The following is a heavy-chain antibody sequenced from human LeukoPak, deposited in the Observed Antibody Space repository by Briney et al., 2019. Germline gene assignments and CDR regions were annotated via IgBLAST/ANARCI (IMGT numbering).Heavy chain of an antibody. V-gene: IGHV3-64*01. CDR3: ARGIYNWNGNWFDP. Sequence: PGGSLRLSCAASGITFSTYAMYWVRQAPGKGLEYVSAIGSNGGSTYYASSVKGRFTISRDNSKNTVYLQMGSLRAEDMAVYYCARGIYNWNGNWFDPWGQGTLVSV. J-gene: IGHJ5*02. D-gene: IGHD1-20*01. CDR1: GITFSTYA. CDR2: IGSNGGST.